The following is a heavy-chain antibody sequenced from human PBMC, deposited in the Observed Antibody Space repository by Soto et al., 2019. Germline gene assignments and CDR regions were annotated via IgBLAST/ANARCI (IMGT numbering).Heavy chain of an antibody. V-gene: IGHV1-8*01. CDR1: GFPFTSLD. J-gene: IGHJ4*02. CDR3: ARYQEAAAFND. CDR2: MTPSGYI. Sequence: QVQLVQSGAEVRKPGASVKVSCKASGFPFTSLDINWVRQAPGQGLEWVGYMTPSGYIGFAQKFRGRVSMTRDASTGTVSMELSSLRSDDTAVYYCARYQEAAAFNDWGQGTLVTVSS. D-gene: IGHD6-25*01.